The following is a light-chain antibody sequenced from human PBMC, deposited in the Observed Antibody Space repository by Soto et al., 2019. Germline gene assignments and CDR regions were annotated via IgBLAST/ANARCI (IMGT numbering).Light chain of an antibody. J-gene: IGLJ1*01. V-gene: IGLV2-14*03. Sequence: QSALPQPASGSGSPGQSITISCTGTSSDIGTYNFVSWYQQHPGKAPKLMIYDVTNRPSGVSNRFSGSKSGNTASLTISGLQSEDEADYYCSSYTASASYVLGNGTKLTVL. CDR1: SSDIGTYNF. CDR3: SSYTASASYV. CDR2: DVT.